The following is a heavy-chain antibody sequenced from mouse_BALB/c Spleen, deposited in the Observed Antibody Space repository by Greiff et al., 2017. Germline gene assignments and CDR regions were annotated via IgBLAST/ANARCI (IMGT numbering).Heavy chain of an antibody. CDR1: GYTFTSYN. V-gene: IGHV1-12*01. J-gene: IGHJ1*01. Sequence: QVQLKQPGAELVKPGASVKMSCKASGYTFTSYNMHWVKQTPGQGLEWIGAIYPGNGDTSYNQKFKGKATLTADKSSSTAYMQLSSLTSEDSAVYYCARGGYYRYDRDWYFDVWGAGTTVTVSS. D-gene: IGHD2-14*01. CDR2: IYPGNGDT. CDR3: ARGGYYRYDRDWYFDV.